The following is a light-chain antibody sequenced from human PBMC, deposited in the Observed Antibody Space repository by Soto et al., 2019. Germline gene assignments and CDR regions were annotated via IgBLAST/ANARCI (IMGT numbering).Light chain of an antibody. V-gene: IGKV2-24*01. J-gene: IGKJ1*01. CDR2: KIS. CDR1: QSLVHSDGDTY. Sequence: DVVMTQTPLSSPVTLGQPASISCRSSQSLVHSDGDTYLSWLIQRPGQPPRLIMYKISHRFSGVPDRLSGSGAGKDGTLQIRRVEPEEGGMDYGVQTTQFQWPVGKGNQVDIK. CDR3: VQTTQFQWP.